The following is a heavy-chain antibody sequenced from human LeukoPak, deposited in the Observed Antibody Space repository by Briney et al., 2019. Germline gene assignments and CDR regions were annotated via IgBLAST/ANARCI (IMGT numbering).Heavy chain of an antibody. CDR2: ISYDGSNK. J-gene: IGHJ4*02. D-gene: IGHD5-18*01. CDR1: GFTFSSYG. Sequence: GGSLRLSCAASGFTFSSYGMHWVRQAPGKGLEWVAVISYDGSNKYYADSVKGRFTISRDNSKNTLYLQMNSLRAEDTAVYYCAKSPSTAMDYFDYWGQGTLVTVSS. V-gene: IGHV3-30*18. CDR3: AKSPSTAMDYFDY.